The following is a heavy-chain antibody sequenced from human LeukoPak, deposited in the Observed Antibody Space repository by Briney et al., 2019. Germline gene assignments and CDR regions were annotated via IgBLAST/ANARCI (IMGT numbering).Heavy chain of an antibody. CDR1: GFTFSSYA. D-gene: IGHD6-6*01. CDR2: ISGSGGST. Sequence: GGSLRLSCAASGFTFSSYAMSWVRQAPGKGLEWVSRISGSGGSTYYADSVKGRFTISRDNSKSTLYLQMNSLRAEDTAVYYCAKGSSSSSVVYFDYWGQGTLVTVSS. J-gene: IGHJ4*02. CDR3: AKGSSSSSVVYFDY. V-gene: IGHV3-23*01.